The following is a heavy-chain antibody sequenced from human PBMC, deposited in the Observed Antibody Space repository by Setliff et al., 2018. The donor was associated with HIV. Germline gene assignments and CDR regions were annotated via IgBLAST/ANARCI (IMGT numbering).Heavy chain of an antibody. J-gene: IGHJ4*02. CDR2: IHYSGST. Sequence: SETLSLTCTVSGGSISSHCWSWIRQPPGKGLEWIGSIHYSGSTYCNPSLKSRVTISLDRSKTQFSLKLSSVTAAGTAVYYCARSPLYSGYERYYFDYWGQGTLVTVSS. CDR1: GGSISSHC. D-gene: IGHD5-12*01. V-gene: IGHV4-39*07. CDR3: ARSPLYSGYERYYFDY.